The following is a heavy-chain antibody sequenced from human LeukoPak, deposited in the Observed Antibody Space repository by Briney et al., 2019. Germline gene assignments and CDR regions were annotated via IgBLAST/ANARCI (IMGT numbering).Heavy chain of an antibody. J-gene: IGHJ4*02. CDR1: GYTFTGYY. CDR2: INPNSGGT. D-gene: IGHD6-19*01. V-gene: IGHV1-2*06. CDR3: ARVEGIRQWLVQGAYYFDY. Sequence: GASVKVSCKASGYTFTGYYMHWVRQAPGQGLEWMGRINPNSGGTNYAQKLQGRFTITRDTAKSTAYMELSRLRADDTAVYYCARVEGIRQWLVQGAYYFDYWGQGTLVTVSS.